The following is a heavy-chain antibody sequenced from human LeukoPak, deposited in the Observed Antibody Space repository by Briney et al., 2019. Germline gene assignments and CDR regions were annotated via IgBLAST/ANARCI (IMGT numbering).Heavy chain of an antibody. V-gene: IGHV3-43*02. Sequence: GGSLRLSCAASGFTFDDYAMHWVRQAPGKGLEWVSLISGDGGSTYYADSVKGRFTISRDNSKNSLYLQMNSLRTEDTALYYCAKAHPSRISLRVLDYWGQGTLVTVSS. CDR3: AKAHPSRISLRVLDY. CDR1: GFTFDDYA. CDR2: ISGDGGST. J-gene: IGHJ4*02. D-gene: IGHD2-15*01.